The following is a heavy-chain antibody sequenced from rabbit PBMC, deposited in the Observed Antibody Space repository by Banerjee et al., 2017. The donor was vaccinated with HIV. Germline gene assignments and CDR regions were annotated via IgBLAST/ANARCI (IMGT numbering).Heavy chain of an antibody. CDR2: IYVGSGGSD. CDR3: ARDLGVGSSYYRDALDP. Sequence: QEQLEESGGGLVKPGGTLTLSCKGSGADFSTYAISWVRQAPGKGLEWIACIYVGSGGSDYYADWAKGRFTISKTSSTMVTLQMTSLTAADTATYFCARDLGVGSSYYRDALDPWGPGTLVTVS. CDR1: GADFSTYA. J-gene: IGHJ2*01. D-gene: IGHD8-1*01. V-gene: IGHV1S45*01.